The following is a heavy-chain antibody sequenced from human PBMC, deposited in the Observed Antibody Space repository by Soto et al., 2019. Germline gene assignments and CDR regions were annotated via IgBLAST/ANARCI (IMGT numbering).Heavy chain of an antibody. D-gene: IGHD2-15*01. Sequence: EVQLLESGGGVVQPGGSLRLSCAASGFTFTTYAMTWARQAPGKGLEWVSGIDDSGVGTYYADSVKGRFTISRDNSMNMLFLQMGSLRAEDTAVYYCVKGQSSTWSHTAGMDVWGQGTTVSVSS. CDR1: GFTFTTYA. V-gene: IGHV3-23*01. J-gene: IGHJ6*02. CDR2: IDDSGVGT. CDR3: VKGQSSTWSHTAGMDV.